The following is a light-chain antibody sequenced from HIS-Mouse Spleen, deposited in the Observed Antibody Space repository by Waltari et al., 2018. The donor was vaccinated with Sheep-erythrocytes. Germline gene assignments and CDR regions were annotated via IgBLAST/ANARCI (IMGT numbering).Light chain of an antibody. CDR2: EGS. Sequence: QSALTQPASVSGSPGQSITISCTGTSSAVGSYTLFSWYQQHPCKAPKLMIYEGSKRPSGVSNRFSGSKSGNTASLTISGLQAEDEADYYCCSYAGSSTPWVFGGGTKLTVL. J-gene: IGLJ3*02. V-gene: IGLV2-23*01. CDR1: SSAVGSYTL. CDR3: CSYAGSSTPWV.